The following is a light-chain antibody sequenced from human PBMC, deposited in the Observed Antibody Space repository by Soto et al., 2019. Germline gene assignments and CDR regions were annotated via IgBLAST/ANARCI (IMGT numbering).Light chain of an antibody. CDR3: QQSYSTPRT. V-gene: IGKV1-39*01. CDR1: QRISTH. CDR2: AAY. J-gene: IGKJ5*01. Sequence: DIQMTQSPSSLSASVGDRVTIICRASQRISTHLNWYQQKPGKAPNLLIYAAYNLQSGLPSRFSGSGSGTDFTLTISSLQPEDFATYYCQQSYSTPRTFGQGTRLEIK.